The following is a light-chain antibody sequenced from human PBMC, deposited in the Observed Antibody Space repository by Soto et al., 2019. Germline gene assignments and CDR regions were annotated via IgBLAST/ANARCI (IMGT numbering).Light chain of an antibody. Sequence: QSVLTQPPSVSGAPGQRVTISCTGSSSNIGAGYDVHWYQQLPGTATKLLIYGNSNRPSGVPDRFSGSKSGTSASLAITGLQAEDEADYYCQSYDSSHVVFGGGTKLTVL. CDR3: QSYDSSHVV. CDR1: SSNIGAGYD. V-gene: IGLV1-40*01. J-gene: IGLJ2*01. CDR2: GNS.